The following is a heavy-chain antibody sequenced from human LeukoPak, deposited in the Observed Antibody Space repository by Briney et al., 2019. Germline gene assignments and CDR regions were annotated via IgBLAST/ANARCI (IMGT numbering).Heavy chain of an antibody. CDR3: ARRAGAYSHPYDY. J-gene: IGHJ4*02. V-gene: IGHV3-30*02. CDR2: IRYDGSKK. Sequence: PGGFLRLSCAASGFTFSSYGMHWVRQAPGKGLEWVAFIRYDGSKKYYADSVKGRFTISRDNSKNTLYLQMNSLRAEDTAVYYCARRAGAYSHPYDYWGQGTLVTVSS. D-gene: IGHD4/OR15-4a*01. CDR1: GFTFSSYG.